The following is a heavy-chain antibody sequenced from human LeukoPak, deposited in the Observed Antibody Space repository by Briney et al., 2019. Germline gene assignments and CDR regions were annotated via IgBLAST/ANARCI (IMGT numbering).Heavy chain of an antibody. J-gene: IGHJ6*02. CDR3: ARGAYCSSTSCRDYYYYGMDV. V-gene: IGHV1-46*01. CDR2: INPSGGST. CDR1: GYTLTELS. D-gene: IGHD2-2*01. Sequence: ASVKVSCKVSGYTLTELSMHWVRQAPGQGLEWMGIINPSGGSTSYAQKFQGRVTMTRDTSTSTVYMELSSLRSEDTAVYYCARGAYCSSTSCRDYYYYGMDVWGQGTTVTVSS.